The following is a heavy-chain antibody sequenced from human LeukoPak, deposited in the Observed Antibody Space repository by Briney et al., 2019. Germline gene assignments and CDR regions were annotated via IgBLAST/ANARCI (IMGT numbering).Heavy chain of an antibody. CDR3: ARGFTATGNWYFDL. CDR2: ISAYNGNT. CDR1: GYTFTSYG. J-gene: IGHJ2*01. Sequence: PGASVKVSCKASGYTFTSYGITWVRQAPGQGLEWMGWISAYNGNTNYAQNLQGRVTMTTDTSASIGYMELGNLRSDDTAIYYCARGFTATGNWYFDLWGRGTLVTVSS. V-gene: IGHV1-18*01. D-gene: IGHD4-17*01.